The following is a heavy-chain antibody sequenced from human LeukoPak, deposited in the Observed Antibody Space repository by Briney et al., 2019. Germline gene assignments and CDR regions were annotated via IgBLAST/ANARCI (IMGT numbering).Heavy chain of an antibody. CDR1: GFTVNTHY. J-gene: IGHJ4*02. CDR2: ISSTSSYI. Sequence: GGSLRLSCAASGFTVNTHYMSWVRQAPGKGLEWVSAISSTSSYIYYADSVKGRFTISRDNAKNSLYLQMNSLRAEDTAAYYCARGLCGGDCYSDWGQGTLVTVSS. V-gene: IGHV3-21*01. D-gene: IGHD2-21*02. CDR3: ARGLCGGDCYSD.